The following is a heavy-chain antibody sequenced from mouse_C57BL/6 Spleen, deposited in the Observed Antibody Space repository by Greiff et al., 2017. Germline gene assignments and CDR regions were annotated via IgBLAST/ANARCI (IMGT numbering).Heavy chain of an antibody. CDR2: IDPETGGT. J-gene: IGHJ2*01. CDR3: TRSGM. CDR1: GYTFTDYE. V-gene: IGHV1-15*01. Sequence: QVQLKQSGAELVRPGASVTLSCKASGYTFTDYEMHWVQQTPVHGLEWIGAIDPETGGTAYNQKFKGKAILTADQSSSTAYMELRSLTSEDSAVYYCTRSGMWGQGTTLTVSS. D-gene: IGHD2-10*02.